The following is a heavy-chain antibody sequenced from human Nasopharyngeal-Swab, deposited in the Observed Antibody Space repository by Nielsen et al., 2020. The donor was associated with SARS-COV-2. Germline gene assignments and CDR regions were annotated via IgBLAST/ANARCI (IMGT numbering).Heavy chain of an antibody. Sequence: ASVKVSCKASGYSFRSYGINWVRQAPGQGLEYMGRINPNSGGTDFAQKFQGRVTMTRDTSISTAYMELKSLGSDDTAVYYCARTTNSSGGRAFDFWGQGTLVTVSS. CDR3: ARTTNSSGGRAFDF. D-gene: IGHD2-8*01. J-gene: IGHJ3*01. V-gene: IGHV1-2*06. CDR2: INPNSGGT. CDR1: GYSFRSYG.